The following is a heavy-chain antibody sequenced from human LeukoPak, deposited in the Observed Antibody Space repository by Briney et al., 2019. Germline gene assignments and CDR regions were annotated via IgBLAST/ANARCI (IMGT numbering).Heavy chain of an antibody. CDR3: ARRAGAYSHPYDY. J-gene: IGHJ4*02. CDR2: IYSDNT. CDR1: GFTVSSNS. D-gene: IGHD4/OR15-4a*01. Sequence: PWGSLRLSCTVSGFTVSSNSMSWVRQAPGKGLEWVSFIYSDNTHCSDSVKGRFTISRDNSKNTLYLQMNSLRAEDTAVYYCARRAGAYSHPYDYWGQGTLVTVSS. V-gene: IGHV3-53*01.